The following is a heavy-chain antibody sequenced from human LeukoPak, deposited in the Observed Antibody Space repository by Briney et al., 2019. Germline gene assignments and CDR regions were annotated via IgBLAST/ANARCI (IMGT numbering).Heavy chain of an antibody. J-gene: IGHJ4*02. CDR2: INHSGRT. Sequence: SETLSLTCAVSGGSFSGYYWTWIRQPPGKGLGWIGEINHSGRTNYNPSLKSRVTISVDTSKNQFSLKLSSVTAADTAVYYCARVGVADGSTFDYWGQGTLVTVSS. D-gene: IGHD5-24*01. CDR3: ARVGVADGSTFDY. V-gene: IGHV4-34*01. CDR1: GGSFSGYY.